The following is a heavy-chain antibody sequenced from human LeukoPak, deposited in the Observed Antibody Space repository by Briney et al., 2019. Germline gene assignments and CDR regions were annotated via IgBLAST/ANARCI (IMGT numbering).Heavy chain of an antibody. CDR2: MIPNSGGT. J-gene: IGHJ4*02. V-gene: IGHV1-2*02. Sequence: ASVKVSCKASGYTFTSYDINWVRQAPGQGLEWMGWMIPNSGGTNYAQKFQGRVTMTRDTSISTAYMELSRLRSDDTAVYYCARGGYCSSTSCPIGYWGQGTLVTVSS. CDR1: GYTFTSYD. CDR3: ARGGYCSSTSCPIGY. D-gene: IGHD2-2*03.